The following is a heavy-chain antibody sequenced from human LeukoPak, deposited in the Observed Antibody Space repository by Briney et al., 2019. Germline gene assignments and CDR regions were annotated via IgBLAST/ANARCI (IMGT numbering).Heavy chain of an antibody. CDR3: ARDLGYCSSTSCLRGNYYCYMDV. CDR2: IYYSGST. J-gene: IGHJ6*03. V-gene: IGHV4-59*12. D-gene: IGHD2-2*01. Sequence: SETLSLTCTVSGDSISGFYWSWIRQPPGKGLEWIGYIYYSGSTNYNPSLKSRVTISVDTSKNQFSLKLSSVTAADTAVYYCARDLGYCSSTSCLRGNYYCYMDVWGKGTTVTVSS. CDR1: GDSISGFY.